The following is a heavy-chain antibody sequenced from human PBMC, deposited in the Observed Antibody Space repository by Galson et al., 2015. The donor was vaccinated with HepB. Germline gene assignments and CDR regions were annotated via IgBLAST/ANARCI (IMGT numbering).Heavy chain of an antibody. CDR1: GYTFTSYY. V-gene: IGHV1-46*01. CDR2: INPSGGST. D-gene: IGHD1-7*01. CDR3: ARENYYYDY. Sequence: SVKVSCKASGYTFTSYYMHWVRQAPGQGLEWIGIINPSGGSTSYAQKFQGRVTMTRDTSVNEVYMELSSLRSDDTAVYYCARENYYYDYWGQGTLVTVSS. J-gene: IGHJ4*02.